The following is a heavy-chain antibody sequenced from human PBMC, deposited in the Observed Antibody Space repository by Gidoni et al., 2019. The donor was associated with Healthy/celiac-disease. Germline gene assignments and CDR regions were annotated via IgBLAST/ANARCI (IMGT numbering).Heavy chain of an antibody. V-gene: IGHV7-4-1*02. CDR1: GYTFTCYA. CDR2: INTNTGNP. CDR3: ARDSRRWLQSNGHDAFDI. D-gene: IGHD5-12*01. Sequence: QVQLVQSGSELKKPWASVKVSCKASGYTFTCYALNWVRQAPGQGLEWMGWINTNTGNPTYAQGFTGRFVFSLDTSVSTAYLQISSLKAEDTAVYYCARDSRRWLQSNGHDAFDIWGQGTMVTVSS. J-gene: IGHJ3*02.